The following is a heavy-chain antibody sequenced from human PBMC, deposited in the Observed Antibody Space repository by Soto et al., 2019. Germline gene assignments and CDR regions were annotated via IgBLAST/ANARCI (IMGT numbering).Heavy chain of an antibody. D-gene: IGHD6-19*01. J-gene: IGHJ4*02. CDR3: AKDRGRDPPYSSGLLALD. CDR2: ISGSGGST. Sequence: GGSLRLSCAASGFTFSSYAMSWVRQAPGKGLEWVSAISGSGGSTYYADSVKGRFTISRDNSKNTLYLQMNSLRAEDTAVYYCAKDRGRDPPYSSGLLALDWGQGTLVTVSS. V-gene: IGHV3-23*01. CDR1: GFTFSSYA.